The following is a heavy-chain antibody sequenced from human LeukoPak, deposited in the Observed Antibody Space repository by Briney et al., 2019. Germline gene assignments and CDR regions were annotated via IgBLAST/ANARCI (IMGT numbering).Heavy chain of an antibody. CDR3: ARPHSSGWYRMPATGDWFDP. D-gene: IGHD6-19*01. J-gene: IGHJ5*02. CDR1: GYTFTSYG. Sequence: GASVKVSCKASGYTFTSYGISWVRQAPGQGLEWMGWISAYNGNTNYAQKLLGRVTMTTDTSTSTAYMELRSLRADDTAGYYCARPHSSGWYRMPATGDWFDPWGQGTLVTVSS. V-gene: IGHV1-18*01. CDR2: ISAYNGNT.